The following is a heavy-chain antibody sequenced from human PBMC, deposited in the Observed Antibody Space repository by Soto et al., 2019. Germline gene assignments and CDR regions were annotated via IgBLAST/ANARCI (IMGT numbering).Heavy chain of an antibody. V-gene: IGHV3-48*01. CDR3: ARGDHSTSFRFQH. CDR1: GFAFSAYS. D-gene: IGHD2-2*01. CDR2: ISSSSGSI. Sequence: EVQLVESGGGLVQPGGSLRLSCAASGFAFSAYSMNWVRQAPGRGLEWVSYISSSSGSIYYADSMKGRFTISRDNAKSSLYLQVNSLRAEVTAVYVCARGDHSTSFRFQHWGQGTLVVVSS. J-gene: IGHJ1*01.